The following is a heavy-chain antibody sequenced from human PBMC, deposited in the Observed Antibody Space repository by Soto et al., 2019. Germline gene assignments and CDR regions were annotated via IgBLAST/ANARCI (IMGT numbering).Heavy chain of an antibody. V-gene: IGHV4-4*02. CDR3: AREIVTAGGNNYFDP. J-gene: IGHJ5*02. CDR1: GGTVASSHW. D-gene: IGHD2-21*02. CDR2: VYHTGDT. Sequence: SETLSLTCGVPGGTVASSHWWSWVRQSPGRGLEWIGNVYHTGDTNFNPSLQSRVTFSVDKSNNQFSLRLTSVTAADTAVYFCAREIVTAGGNNYFDPWGPGTLVTVSS.